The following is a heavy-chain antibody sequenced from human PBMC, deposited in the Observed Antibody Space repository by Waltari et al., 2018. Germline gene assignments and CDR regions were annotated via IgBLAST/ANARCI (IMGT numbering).Heavy chain of an antibody. CDR2: INHSGST. Sequence: QVQLQQWGAGLLKPSETLSLTCAVYGGSFSGYYWSWIRQPPGKGLEWIGEINHSGSTNYNPSLKSRVTISVDTSKNQFSLKLSSVTAADTAVYYCARGPRKPLDPWGQGTLVTVSS. J-gene: IGHJ5*02. V-gene: IGHV4-34*01. CDR3: ARGPRKPLDP. CDR1: GGSFSGYY.